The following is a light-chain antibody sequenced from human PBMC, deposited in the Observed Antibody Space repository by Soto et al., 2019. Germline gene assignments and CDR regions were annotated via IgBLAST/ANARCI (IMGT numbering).Light chain of an antibody. CDR1: QSLTTD. CDR3: QQRSNWPTT. Sequence: EIVMTQSPATLSVSPGERASLSCRASQSLTTDLAWYQQKPGQPPRLLIYGASSRATGIPDRFSGSGSGTDFTLTISSLEPEDFAVYYCQQRSNWPTTFGQGTRLEIK. J-gene: IGKJ5*01. CDR2: GAS. V-gene: IGKV3-11*01.